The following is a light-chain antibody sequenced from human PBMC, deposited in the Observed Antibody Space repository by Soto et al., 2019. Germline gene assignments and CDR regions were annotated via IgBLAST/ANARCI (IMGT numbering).Light chain of an antibody. CDR2: GAL. CDR3: QQYATSPLT. CDR1: QTASSRF. V-gene: IGKV3-20*01. Sequence: EIVLTQSPGTLSLSPGERATLSCRASQTASSRFLAWYQQKPGQAPRLLIYGALSRATGIPERFSGSGSGTGFTLTISRLEPEDFALYYCQQYATSPLTFGGGTKVEIK. J-gene: IGKJ4*01.